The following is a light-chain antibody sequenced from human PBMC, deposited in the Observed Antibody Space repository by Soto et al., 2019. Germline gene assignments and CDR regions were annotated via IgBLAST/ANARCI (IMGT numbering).Light chain of an antibody. Sequence: QPVLTQSPSASASLGASVKLTCTLSRGHSTYAIAWLQQQPAKGPRYLMKLNSDGSHSKGDGIPDRFSGSSSGAERYLTISSLQSEEEAEYYCQPWGTGIVVFGVGTKLTVL. J-gene: IGLJ2*01. CDR3: QPWGTGIVV. CDR2: LNSDGSH. V-gene: IGLV4-69*01. CDR1: RGHSTYA.